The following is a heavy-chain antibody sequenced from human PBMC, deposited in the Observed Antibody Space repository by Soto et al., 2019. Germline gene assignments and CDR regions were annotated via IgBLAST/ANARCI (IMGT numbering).Heavy chain of an antibody. J-gene: IGHJ3*01. CDR3: ARGLRRLGVLLSS. D-gene: IGHD2-8*02. CDR1: GYTFTTYD. V-gene: IGHV1-8*01. CDR2: MNPNSGNT. Sequence: QVQLVQSGAEVKKPGASVKVSCKASGYTFTTYDINWVRQATGQGLEWMGWMNPNSGNTGYAQKFQGRVTMTRNTSKRKAYMEMTSLISEDTALYYCARGLRRLGVLLSSWGQETMVTVSS.